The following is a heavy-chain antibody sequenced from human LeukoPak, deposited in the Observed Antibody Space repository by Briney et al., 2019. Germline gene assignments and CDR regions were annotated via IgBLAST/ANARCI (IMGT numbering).Heavy chain of an antibody. CDR3: ARDAAGFDY. J-gene: IGHJ4*02. V-gene: IGHV3-33*01. Sequence: HTGWSLRLSCEASGFTFMSYGMHWVRQAPGKRLKWVAVIWHDGSNKYYADSVKGRFTISRDNSKNSLYLQMNSLRAEDTAVYYCARDAAGFDYWGQGTLVTASS. D-gene: IGHD6-13*01. CDR2: IWHDGSNK. CDR1: GFTFMSYG.